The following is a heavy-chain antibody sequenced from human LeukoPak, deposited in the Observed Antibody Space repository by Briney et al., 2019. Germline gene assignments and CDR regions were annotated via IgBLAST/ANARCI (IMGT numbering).Heavy chain of an antibody. CDR1: GYTFTSYG. J-gene: IGHJ5*02. D-gene: IGHD3-16*02. Sequence: ASVKVSCKASGYTFTSYGISWVRPAPGQGLAWMGWISAYNGNTNYAQKLQGRVTMTTDTPTSTAYMELRSLRSDDTAVYYCARDHLITFGGVIVFGAIPPLDPWGQGTLVTVSS. V-gene: IGHV1-18*01. CDR2: ISAYNGNT. CDR3: ARDHLITFGGVIVFGAIPPLDP.